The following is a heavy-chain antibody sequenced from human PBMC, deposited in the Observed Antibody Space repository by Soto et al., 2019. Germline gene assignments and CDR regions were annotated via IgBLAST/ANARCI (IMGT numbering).Heavy chain of an antibody. D-gene: IGHD3-3*01. CDR3: AREGGVLRLSNWLDP. V-gene: IGHV4-61*01. CDR2: IYHSGTT. J-gene: IGHJ5*02. Sequence: QVQLQESGPGLVKPSETLSLTCTVSGDSVNSDSYYWSWIRQSPGEGLEWIGHIYHSGTTSYDPSLQSRVTMSINTSKNQFSLKLSSVTAADTAIYYCAREGGVLRLSNWLDPWGQGTLVTVSS. CDR1: GDSVNSDSYY.